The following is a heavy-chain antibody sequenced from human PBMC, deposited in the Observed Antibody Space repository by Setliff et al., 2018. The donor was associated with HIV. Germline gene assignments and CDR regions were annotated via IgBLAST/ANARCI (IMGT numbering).Heavy chain of an antibody. CDR3: ARAYPWGYVDYYYMDV. CDR1: GYTFTSYG. CDR2: ISGYNGNT. Sequence: ASVKVSCKASGYTFTSYGITWVRQAPGQGLEWMGWISGYNGNTDYAQNLQGRVTMTADTSTSTAYTELRSLRSDDTAVYYCARAYPWGYVDYYYMDVWGKGTTVTVSS. V-gene: IGHV1-18*01. J-gene: IGHJ6*03. D-gene: IGHD3-16*01.